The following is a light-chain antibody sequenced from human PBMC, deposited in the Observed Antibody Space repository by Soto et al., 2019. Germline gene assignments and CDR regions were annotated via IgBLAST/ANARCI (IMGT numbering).Light chain of an antibody. CDR1: SSDVGGYNY. CDR2: DGS. J-gene: IGLJ1*01. Sequence: QSALTQPASVSGSPGQSITISCTGTSSDVGGYNYVSWYQQHPGKAPKLMIYDGSNRPSGVSNRFSGSKSGNTASLTISWLQAEDDADYYCSSYTSSSSYVFGTGTKLTVL. V-gene: IGLV2-14*01. CDR3: SSYTSSSSYV.